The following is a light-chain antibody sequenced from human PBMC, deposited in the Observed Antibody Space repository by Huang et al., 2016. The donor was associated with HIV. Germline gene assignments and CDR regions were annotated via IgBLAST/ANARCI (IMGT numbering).Light chain of an antibody. J-gene: IGKJ1*01. CDR1: QRIGTN. CDR2: GGS. CDR3: QQYQVLPPGT. Sequence: EIVMTQSPATLSLSPGERATLSCRASQRIGTNLAWYQQNPGQAPRLLIYGGSTPASGIPDRVRGSGSGTEFTLTIYSLQAEDFAVYYCQQYQVLPPGTFGQGTRVEIK. V-gene: IGKV3-15*01.